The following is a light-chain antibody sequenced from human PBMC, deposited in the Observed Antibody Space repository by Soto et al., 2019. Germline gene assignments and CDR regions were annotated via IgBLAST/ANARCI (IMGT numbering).Light chain of an antibody. CDR1: TSNIGKYY. J-gene: IGLJ1*01. CDR3: ATCDGGLTPQGR. Sequence: QSALSQPPSVSAASGQRVTISCSGSTSNIGKYYVSWYQQVPGTAPRLLIYDNNQRPSGIPDRFSGSKSGTSATLAITGLQTGDEADYYCATCDGGLTPQGRFETGTKSPS. CDR2: DNN. V-gene: IGLV1-51*01.